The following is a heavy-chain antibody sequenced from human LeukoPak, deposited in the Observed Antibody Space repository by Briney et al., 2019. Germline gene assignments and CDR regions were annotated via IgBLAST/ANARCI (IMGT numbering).Heavy chain of an antibody. D-gene: IGHD5-18*01. J-gene: IGHJ4*02. CDR2: ISSSSSYI. V-gene: IGHV3-21*01. CDR1: GFTFDDYA. CDR3: ARDSEDTAIFDY. Sequence: GGSLRLSCAASGFTFDDYAMHWVRQAPGQGLEWVSSISSSSSYIYYADSVKGRFTISRDNAKNSLYLQMNSLRAEDTAVYYCARDSEDTAIFDYWGQGTLVTVSS.